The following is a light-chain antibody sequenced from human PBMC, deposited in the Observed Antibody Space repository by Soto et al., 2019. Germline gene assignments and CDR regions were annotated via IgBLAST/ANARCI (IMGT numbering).Light chain of an antibody. J-gene: IGLJ1*01. CDR1: RSDIGTYNY. CDR2: DVS. V-gene: IGLV2-14*03. Sequence: QSALTQPASMSGSPGQSITISCTGTRSDIGTYNYLSWYQQHPGKAPRPVISDVSNRPSGVSNRFSGSKSGNTASLTITGLQSEDEADYYCMSYTTTSSFVFGSGTKVTVL. CDR3: MSYTTTSSFV.